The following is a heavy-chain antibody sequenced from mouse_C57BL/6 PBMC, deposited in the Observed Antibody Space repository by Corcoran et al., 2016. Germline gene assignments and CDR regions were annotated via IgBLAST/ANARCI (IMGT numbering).Heavy chain of an antibody. CDR1: GYSLTSGYY. CDR3: ARQSAWCAY. CDR2: ISYDGSN. V-gene: IGHV3-6*01. J-gene: IGHJ3*01. Sequence: DVQLQESGPGLVKPSQSLSLTCSVTGYSLTSGYYWNWIRQFPGNKLEWMGYISYDGSNNYNPSLKNRISITRDTSKNQFFLKLNSVTTEDTATYYCARQSAWCAYWGQGTLVTVSA.